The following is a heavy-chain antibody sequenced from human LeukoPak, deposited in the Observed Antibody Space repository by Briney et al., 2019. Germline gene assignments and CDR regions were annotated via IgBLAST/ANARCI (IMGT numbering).Heavy chain of an antibody. D-gene: IGHD6-13*01. V-gene: IGHV3-30*02. CDR1: GFTFSSYG. CDR2: IRYDGSNK. Sequence: PGGSLRLSCAASGFTFSSYGMHWVRQAPGKGLEWVAFIRYDGSNKYYADSVKGRFTISRDNSKNTLYLQMNSLRAEDTAVYYCAKDRGGSSWSEFDYWGQGTLVTVSS. CDR3: AKDRGGSSWSEFDY. J-gene: IGHJ4*02.